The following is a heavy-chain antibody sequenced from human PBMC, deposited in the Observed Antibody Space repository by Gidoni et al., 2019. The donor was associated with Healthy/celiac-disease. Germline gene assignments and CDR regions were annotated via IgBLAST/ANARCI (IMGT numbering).Heavy chain of an antibody. J-gene: IGHJ4*02. Sequence: QVQLVESGGGVVQPGRSLRLSCAASGFTFSSYAMHWVRQAPGKGLEGVAVISYDGSNKYYADSVKGRFTISRDNSKNTLYLQMNSLRAEDTAVYYCARGIIWFGELLYPPDYWGQGTLVTVSS. V-gene: IGHV3-30-3*01. CDR3: ARGIIWFGELLYPPDY. CDR2: ISYDGSNK. CDR1: GFTFSSYA. D-gene: IGHD3-10*01.